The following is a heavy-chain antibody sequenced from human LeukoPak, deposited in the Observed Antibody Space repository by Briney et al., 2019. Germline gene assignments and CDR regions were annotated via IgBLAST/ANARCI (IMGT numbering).Heavy chain of an antibody. CDR3: ATVPRYNWNYDY. Sequence: ASVKVSCKASGYTLTELSMHWVRQAPGKGLEWMGGFDPEDGETIYAQKFQGRVTMTEDTSTDTAYMELSSLRSEDTAVYYCATVPRYNWNYDYWGQGTLVTVSS. D-gene: IGHD1-20*01. V-gene: IGHV1-24*01. CDR2: FDPEDGET. J-gene: IGHJ4*02. CDR1: GYTLTELS.